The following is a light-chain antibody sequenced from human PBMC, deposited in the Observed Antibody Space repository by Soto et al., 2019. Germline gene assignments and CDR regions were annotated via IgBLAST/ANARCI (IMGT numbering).Light chain of an antibody. Sequence: QSVLTQPPSVSAAPGQKVTISCSGSSSNIGNNYVSWYQQLPGTAPKLLIYENNKRPSGIPDRFSGSKSGTSATLGITGLQTGDEADYYCGTWDSSLSASYVFGTGTTLTVL. CDR1: SSNIGNNY. CDR2: ENN. CDR3: GTWDSSLSASYV. J-gene: IGLJ1*01. V-gene: IGLV1-51*02.